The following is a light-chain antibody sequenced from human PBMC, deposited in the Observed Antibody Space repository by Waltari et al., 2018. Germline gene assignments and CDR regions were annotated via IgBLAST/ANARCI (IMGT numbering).Light chain of an antibody. CDR2: GNN. J-gene: IGLJ3*02. V-gene: IGLV1-40*01. Sequence: QPVLTQPPSVSGAPGQSVTIPCTGSRPNLGTGYDVHWYQHLPGTPPKLLIFGNNNRPSGVPHRFSGFRSGTSASLSITGLQIDDEAKYYCQSYDTSLRAWLFGGGTELTVL. CDR1: RPNLGTGYD. CDR3: QSYDTSLRAWL.